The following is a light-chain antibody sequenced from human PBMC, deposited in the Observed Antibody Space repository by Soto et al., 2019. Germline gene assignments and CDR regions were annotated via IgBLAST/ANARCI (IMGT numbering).Light chain of an antibody. V-gene: IGKV2-28*01. Sequence: EIVMTQSPLSLTVTPGEPASITCKSSQSLQHNNGNTLLDWYMQQPGQSPQLLIYLGSRRAPGAPDRVSGSGSGTDFTLRISTVEADDAAIYYCMQALQTPRTFGQGTKLEI. CDR2: LGS. CDR1: QSLQHNNGNTL. J-gene: IGKJ1*01. CDR3: MQALQTPRT.